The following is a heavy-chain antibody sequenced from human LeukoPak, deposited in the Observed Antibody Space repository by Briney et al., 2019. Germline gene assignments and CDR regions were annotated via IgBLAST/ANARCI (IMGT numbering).Heavy chain of an antibody. CDR3: ARYILTGYSNWFDP. D-gene: IGHD3-9*01. V-gene: IGHV1-18*01. J-gene: IGHJ5*02. Sequence: ASVKVSCKASGYTFTSYGITWVRQAPGQGLEWMGWISAYSANTNYVQKFQGRVTMTTDTSTSTAYMELRSLRSDDTAVYYCARYILTGYSNWFDPWGQGTLVTVSS. CDR2: ISAYSANT. CDR1: GYTFTSYG.